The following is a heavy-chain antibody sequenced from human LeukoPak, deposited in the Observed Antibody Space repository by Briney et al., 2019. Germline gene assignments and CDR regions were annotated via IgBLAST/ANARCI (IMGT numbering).Heavy chain of an antibody. V-gene: IGHV1-69*13. Sequence: SVKVSCKASGGTVSSYAISWVRQAPGQGLEWMGGIIPIFGTANYAQKLQGRVTITADESTSTAYMELSSLRSEDTAVYYCASLPLRYCSSTSCYGLYYWGQGTLVTVSS. CDR3: ASLPLRYCSSTSCYGLYY. J-gene: IGHJ4*02. D-gene: IGHD2-2*01. CDR2: IIPIFGTA. CDR1: GGTVSSYA.